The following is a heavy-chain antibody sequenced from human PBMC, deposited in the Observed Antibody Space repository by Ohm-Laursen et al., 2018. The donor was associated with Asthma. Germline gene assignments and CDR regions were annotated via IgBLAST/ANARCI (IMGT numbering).Heavy chain of an antibody. J-gene: IGHJ1*01. CDR1: GYTFSRYS. CDR2: ISTASTFI. CDR3: ARIGPEWELPGREYSLHH. Sequence: SLRLSCSASGYTFSRYSIHWVRQVPGKGLGWVASISTASTFIYYADSVWGRFTTSRDNAKNSVYLQMNSLRAEDTALYYCARIGPEWELPGREYSLHHWGQGTQVTVSS. V-gene: IGHV3-21*01. D-gene: IGHD1-26*01.